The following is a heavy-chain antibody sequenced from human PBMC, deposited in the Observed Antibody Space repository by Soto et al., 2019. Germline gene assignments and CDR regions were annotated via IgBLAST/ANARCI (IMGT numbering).Heavy chain of an antibody. V-gene: IGHV3-15*01. Sequence: EVQLVESGGGLVQPGGSLRLSCAASGFTFSMYWMKWVRQAPGKGLEWVGRIKSKTDGGTTDYAAPVKGRFTISRDDSKNTLYLQMNSLKTEDTAVYYCTTDGMVRGAIDYWGQGTLVTVSS. J-gene: IGHJ4*02. CDR2: IKSKTDGGTT. D-gene: IGHD3-10*01. CDR1: GFTFSMYW. CDR3: TTDGMVRGAIDY.